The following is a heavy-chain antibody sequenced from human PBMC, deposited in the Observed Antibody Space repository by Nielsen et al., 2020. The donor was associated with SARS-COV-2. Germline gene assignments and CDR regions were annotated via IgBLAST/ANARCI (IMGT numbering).Heavy chain of an antibody. J-gene: IGHJ6*02. V-gene: IGHV3-30*18. Sequence: GESLRLSCAASGFTFGSYGMHWVRQAPGKGLEWVAVISYDGSNKYYADSVKGRFTISRDNSKNTLYLQMNSLRAEDTAVYYCAKDTRLYYSYGMDVWGQGTTVTVSS. CDR2: ISYDGSNK. CDR1: GFTFGSYG. CDR3: AKDTRLYYSYGMDV.